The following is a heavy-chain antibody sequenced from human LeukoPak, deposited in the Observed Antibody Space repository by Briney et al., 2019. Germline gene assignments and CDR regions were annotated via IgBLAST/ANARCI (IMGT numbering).Heavy chain of an antibody. Sequence: SDTLSLTCAVSGYSISSNNWWACIRQPPRKGLEWIGYIYYTGSTYYNPYNPSLTSRVTMSVDTSKNQFSLKLDSVTEIDTAMYYCARNQAVAANRGAFDIWGQGTMVTVSS. D-gene: IGHD6-19*01. CDR3: ARNQAVAANRGAFDI. CDR1: GYSISSNNW. V-gene: IGHV4-28*01. CDR2: IYYTGST. J-gene: IGHJ3*02.